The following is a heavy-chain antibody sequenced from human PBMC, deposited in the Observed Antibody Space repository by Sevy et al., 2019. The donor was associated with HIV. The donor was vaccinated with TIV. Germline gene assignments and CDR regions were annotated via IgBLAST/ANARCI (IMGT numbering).Heavy chain of an antibody. CDR3: ARHGGLVARGFDY. D-gene: IGHD2-21*01. CDR1: GGSIGRNSYD. Sequence: SETLSLTCIVSGGSIGRNSYDWGWIRQSPGKGLEWIGSIFFSGRTNYATSLKSRVTISVDKSKNQLSLQMRSVTATDTALYYCARHGGLVARGFDYWGQGTLVTVSS. J-gene: IGHJ4*02. CDR2: IFFSGRT. V-gene: IGHV4-39*01.